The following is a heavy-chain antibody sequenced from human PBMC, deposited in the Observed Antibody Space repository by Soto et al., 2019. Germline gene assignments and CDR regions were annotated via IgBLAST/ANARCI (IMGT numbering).Heavy chain of an antibody. V-gene: IGHV5-51*01. CDR2: IYPGDSDT. Sequence: GESLKISCKGSGYSFTSYWIGWVRQMPGKGLEWMGIIYPGDSDTRYSPSFQGQVTISADKSISTAYLQWSSLKASDTAMYYCAVPSLTVTTFNEYYYYGMDVWGQGTTVTVSS. D-gene: IGHD4-4*01. CDR3: AVPSLTVTTFNEYYYYGMDV. J-gene: IGHJ6*02. CDR1: GYSFTSYW.